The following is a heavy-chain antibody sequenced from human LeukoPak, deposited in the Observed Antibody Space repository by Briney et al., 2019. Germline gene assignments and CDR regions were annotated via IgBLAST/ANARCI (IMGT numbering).Heavy chain of an antibody. CDR2: INPNSAGT. J-gene: IGHJ4*02. CDR1: GYTFTGYY. Sequence: EASVKVSCKASGYTFTGYYMHWVRQAPGQGLEWMGWINPNSAGTNYAQKFQGRVTMTRDTSISTAYMELSRLRSDDTAVYYCARGRYYYDSSGYWTIDYWGQGTLVTVSS. D-gene: IGHD3-22*01. V-gene: IGHV1-2*02. CDR3: ARGRYYYDSSGYWTIDY.